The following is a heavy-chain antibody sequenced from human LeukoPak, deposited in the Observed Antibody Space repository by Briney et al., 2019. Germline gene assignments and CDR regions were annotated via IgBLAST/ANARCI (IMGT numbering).Heavy chain of an antibody. CDR1: GGSISSYY. V-gene: IGHV4-59*01. Sequence: SETLSLTCTVSGGSISSYYWSWIRQPPGKGLEWIGYIYYSGSTNYNPSLKSRVTISVDTSKNQSSLKLSSVTAADTAVYYCASLAARRTFDYWGQGTLVTVSS. J-gene: IGHJ4*02. CDR3: ASLAARRTFDY. CDR2: IYYSGST. D-gene: IGHD6-6*01.